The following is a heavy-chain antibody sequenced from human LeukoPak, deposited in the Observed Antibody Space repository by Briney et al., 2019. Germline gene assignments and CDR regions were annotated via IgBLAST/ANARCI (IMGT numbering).Heavy chain of an antibody. CDR1: GGSISSYY. CDR2: IYTSGST. V-gene: IGHV4-4*07. J-gene: IGHJ5*02. D-gene: IGHD6-13*01. Sequence: SETLSLTCTVSGGSISSYYWSWIRQPAGKGLEWIGRIYTSGSTNYNPSLKSRVTMSVDTSKNQFSLELSSVTAADTAVYYCAREGIAAAGGRFDPWGQGTLVTVSS. CDR3: AREGIAAAGGRFDP.